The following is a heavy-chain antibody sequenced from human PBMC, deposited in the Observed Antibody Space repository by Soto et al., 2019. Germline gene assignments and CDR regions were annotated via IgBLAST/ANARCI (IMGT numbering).Heavy chain of an antibody. CDR3: ARGGCGGDCYWFYYYYGMDV. D-gene: IGHD2-21*02. Sequence: PSETLSLTCAVYGGSFSGYYWSWIRQPPGKGLEWIGEINHSGSTNYNPSLKSRVTISVDTSKNQFSLKLSSVTAADTAVYYCARGGCGGDCYWFYYYYGMDVWGQGTTVTVSS. V-gene: IGHV4-34*01. CDR1: GGSFSGYY. CDR2: INHSGST. J-gene: IGHJ6*02.